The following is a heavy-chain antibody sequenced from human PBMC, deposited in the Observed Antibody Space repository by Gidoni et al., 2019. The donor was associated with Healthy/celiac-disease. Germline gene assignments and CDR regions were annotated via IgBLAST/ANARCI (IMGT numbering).Heavy chain of an antibody. V-gene: IGHV1-69*01. CDR3: ARDYHREIGDYYDSSGFDY. J-gene: IGHJ4*02. CDR1: GGTFSSYA. D-gene: IGHD3-22*01. CDR2: IIPIFGTA. Sequence: QVQLVQSGAEVTTPGSSVKLSCKASGGTFSSYAISWVRQAPGQGLEWMGGIIPIFGTANYAQKFQGRVTSTADESTSTAYMELSSLRSEDTAVYYCARDYHREIGDYYDSSGFDYWGQGTLVTVSS.